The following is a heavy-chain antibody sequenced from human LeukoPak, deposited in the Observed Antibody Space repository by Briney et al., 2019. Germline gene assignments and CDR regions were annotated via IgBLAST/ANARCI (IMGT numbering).Heavy chain of an antibody. CDR2: INSDGSST. V-gene: IGHV3-74*01. CDR3: AKDFARATVTLYAFDI. Sequence: GGSLRLSCAASGFTFSSYWMHWVRQAPGKGLVWVSRINSDGSSTSYADSVKGRFTISRDNSKNTLYLQMNSLRAEDTAVYYCAKDFARATVTLYAFDIWGQGTMVTVSS. CDR1: GFTFSSYW. J-gene: IGHJ3*02. D-gene: IGHD4-17*01.